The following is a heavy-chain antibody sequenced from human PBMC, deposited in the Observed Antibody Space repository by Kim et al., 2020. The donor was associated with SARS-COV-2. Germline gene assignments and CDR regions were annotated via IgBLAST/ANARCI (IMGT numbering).Heavy chain of an antibody. J-gene: IGHJ6*02. CDR1: GFTFSSYA. CDR2: ISGSGGST. Sequence: GGSLRLSCAASGFTFSSYAMSWVRQAPGKGLEWVSAISGSGGSTYYADSVKGRFTISRDNSKNTLYLQMNSLRAEDTAVYYCAKDGGSYRPFYYYYYGMDVWGQGTTVTVSS. CDR3: AKDGGSYRPFYYYYYGMDV. D-gene: IGHD3-16*02. V-gene: IGHV3-23*01.